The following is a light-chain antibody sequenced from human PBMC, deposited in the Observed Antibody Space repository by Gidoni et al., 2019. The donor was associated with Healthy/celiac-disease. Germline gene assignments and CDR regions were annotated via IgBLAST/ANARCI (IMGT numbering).Light chain of an antibody. V-gene: IGLV1-36*01. CDR3: AAWDDSLNGLV. CDR1: RSNIGNNA. J-gene: IGLJ2*01. Sequence: QSVLPQPPSVSEAPRQRVTISCSGSRSNIGNNAVNWYQQLPGKAPKLLIYYDDLLPSGVSDRFSGSKSGTSASLAISGLQSEDEADYYCAAWDDSLNGLVFGGGTKLTVL. CDR2: YDD.